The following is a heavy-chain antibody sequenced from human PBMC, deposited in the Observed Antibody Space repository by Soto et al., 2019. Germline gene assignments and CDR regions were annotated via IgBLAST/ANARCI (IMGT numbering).Heavy chain of an antibody. V-gene: IGHV3-23*01. CDR2: IGAGSAGT. J-gene: IGHJ6*02. D-gene: IGHD3-10*01. Sequence: GGSLRLSCAASGITFSSFAMSWVRQAPGKGLEWVSAIGAGSAGTHYADSVKGRFTISRDNAKNSLYLQMNSLRGEDTAVYYCAREGSVSSSDYYAYYYGMDVWGQGTTVTVSS. CDR3: AREGSVSSSDYYAYYYGMDV. CDR1: GITFSSFA.